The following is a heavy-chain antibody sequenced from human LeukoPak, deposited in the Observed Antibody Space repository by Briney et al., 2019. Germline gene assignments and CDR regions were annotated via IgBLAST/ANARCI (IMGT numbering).Heavy chain of an antibody. D-gene: IGHD3-9*01. CDR1: GFTFSSYA. CDR2: ISGSGGST. Sequence: GGSLRLSCAASGFTFSSYAMSWVRQAPGKGLEWVSAISGSGGSTYYADSVKGRFTISRDNSKNTLYLQMNSLRAEDTAVYYCAKDLESRPYDILTGSYWFDPWGQGTLVTVSS. V-gene: IGHV3-23*01. CDR3: AKDLESRPYDILTGSYWFDP. J-gene: IGHJ5*02.